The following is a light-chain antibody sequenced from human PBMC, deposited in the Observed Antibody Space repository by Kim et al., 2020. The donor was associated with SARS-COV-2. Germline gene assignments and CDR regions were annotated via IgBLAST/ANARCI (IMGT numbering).Light chain of an antibody. V-gene: IGLV2-14*04. CDR3: SSYTSSNTWV. Sequence: GKSSTISCNGTSSKVDRCSFVSWYRQPPGKAPNLVISDVNKRPSGVSNSFSGSKSGNTASLTISGLQAEDEADYYCSSYTSSNTWVFGGGTQLTVL. CDR2: DVN. CDR1: SSKVDRCSF. J-gene: IGLJ3*02.